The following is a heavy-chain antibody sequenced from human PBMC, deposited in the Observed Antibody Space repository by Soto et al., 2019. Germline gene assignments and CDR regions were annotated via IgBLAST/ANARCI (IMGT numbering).Heavy chain of an antibody. Sequence: PSETLSLTCTVSGGSISGYYWSWIRQPAGKGLEWIGRIYTSGSTNYNPSLKSRVTLSVDTSKNQFSLKLTSVTAADTAVYYCARAGGYEVQGNNWFNPWGQGTLVTAPQ. J-gene: IGHJ5*02. V-gene: IGHV4-4*07. D-gene: IGHD5-12*01. CDR2: IYTSGST. CDR1: GGSISGYY. CDR3: ARAGGYEVQGNNWFNP.